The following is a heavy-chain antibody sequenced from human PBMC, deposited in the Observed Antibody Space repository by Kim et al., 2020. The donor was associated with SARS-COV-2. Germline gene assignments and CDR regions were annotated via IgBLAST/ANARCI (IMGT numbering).Heavy chain of an antibody. Sequence: SETLSLTCAVYGGSFSGYYWSWIRQPPGKGLEWIGEINHSGSTNYNPSLKSRVTISVDTSKNQFSLKLSSVTAADTAVYYCARGGDIVATIPLFDYWGQGTLVTVSS. V-gene: IGHV4-34*01. CDR1: GGSFSGYY. D-gene: IGHD5-12*01. J-gene: IGHJ4*02. CDR3: ARGGDIVATIPLFDY. CDR2: INHSGST.